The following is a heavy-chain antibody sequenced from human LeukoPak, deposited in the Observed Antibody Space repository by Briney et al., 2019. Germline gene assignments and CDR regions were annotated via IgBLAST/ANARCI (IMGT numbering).Heavy chain of an antibody. CDR3: ARAINSYYYGSGLYYYYYYMDV. CDR2: INHSGST. V-gene: IGHV4-34*01. D-gene: IGHD3-10*01. CDR1: GGSFSGYY. J-gene: IGHJ6*03. Sequence: SETLSLTCAVYGGSFSGYYWSWIRQPPGKGLEWIGEINHSGSTNYNPSLKSRVTISVDTSKNQFSLKLSSVTAADTAVYYCARAINSYYYGSGLYYYYYYMDVWGKGTTVTISS.